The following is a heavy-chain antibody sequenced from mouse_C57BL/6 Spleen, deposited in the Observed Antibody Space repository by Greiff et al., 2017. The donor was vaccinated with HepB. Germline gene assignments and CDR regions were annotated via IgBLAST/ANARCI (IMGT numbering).Heavy chain of an antibody. CDR3: ARRYGSSYAYWYFDV. CDR1: GYTFTSYG. D-gene: IGHD1-1*01. Sequence: VQVVESGAELARPGASVKLSCKASGYTFTSYGISWVKQRTGQGLEWIGEIYPRSGNTYYNEKFKGKATLTADKSSSTAYMELRSLTSEDSAVYFCARRYGSSYAYWYFDVWGTGTTVTVSS. CDR2: IYPRSGNT. J-gene: IGHJ1*03. V-gene: IGHV1-81*01.